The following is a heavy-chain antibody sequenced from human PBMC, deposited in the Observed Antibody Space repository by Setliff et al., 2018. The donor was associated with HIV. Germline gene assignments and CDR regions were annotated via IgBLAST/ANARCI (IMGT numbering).Heavy chain of an antibody. J-gene: IGHJ4*02. Sequence: LRLSCAASGFSFSRYWMSWVRQAPGKGLEWVASIDHFGSEENYVDSVRGRFTISRDNAKNSVYLQMHSLRVEDTAVYYCAAVPWGHSSLIIDHWGQGTPVTVSS. CDR2: IDHFGSEE. CDR3: AAVPWGHSSLIIDH. D-gene: IGHD3-16*01. CDR1: GFSFSRYW. V-gene: IGHV3-7*02.